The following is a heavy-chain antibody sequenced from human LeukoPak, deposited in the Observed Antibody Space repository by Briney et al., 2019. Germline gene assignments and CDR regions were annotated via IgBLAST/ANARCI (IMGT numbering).Heavy chain of an antibody. CDR1: GGSISSGSYY. J-gene: IGHJ4*02. D-gene: IGHD6-19*01. CDR3: ARVAGYSSGWYSRKYYFDY. V-gene: IGHV4-61*01. CDR2: GYDSGST. Sequence: PSQTLSLTCTVSGGSISSGSYYWSWIRQPPGKGLEWIGFGYDSGSTTSNPSLKSRVTISVDTSKNQFSLKLSSVTAADTAVYYCARVAGYSSGWYSRKYYFDYWGQGTLVTVSS.